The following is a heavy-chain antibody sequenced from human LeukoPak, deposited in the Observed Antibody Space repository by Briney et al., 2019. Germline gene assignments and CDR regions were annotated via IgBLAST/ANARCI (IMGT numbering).Heavy chain of an antibody. J-gene: IGHJ4*02. D-gene: IGHD3-22*01. Sequence: PGGSLRLSCAASGFTFSSYGMSWVRQAPGKGLEWVSAISGSGGSTYYADSVKGRFTISRDNSKNTLYLQMNSLRAEDTAVYYCANGRYYYDSSGYYFDNWGQGTLVTVSS. CDR3: ANGRYYYDSSGYYFDN. CDR1: GFTFSSYG. V-gene: IGHV3-23*01. CDR2: ISGSGGST.